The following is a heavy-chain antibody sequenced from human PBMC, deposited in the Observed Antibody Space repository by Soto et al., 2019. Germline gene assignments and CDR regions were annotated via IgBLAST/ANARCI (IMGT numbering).Heavy chain of an antibody. CDR2: TSYSGNT. V-gene: IGHV4-59*02. D-gene: IGHD1-1*01. Sequence: QVQLQESGPGLLKPSETLSLTCTISGGSVSTYQWNWIRQPPGKELEWIALTSYSGNTNYNPSLKSRIAMAVDTSKNQFSLTLSSVTAADTAVYYCAKDGMGPFHYWGQGTLVTVSS. J-gene: IGHJ4*02. CDR1: GGSVSTYQ. CDR3: AKDGMGPFHY.